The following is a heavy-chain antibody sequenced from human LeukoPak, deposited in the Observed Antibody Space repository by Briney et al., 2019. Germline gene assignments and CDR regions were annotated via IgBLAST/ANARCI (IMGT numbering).Heavy chain of an antibody. D-gene: IGHD7-27*01. CDR1: GFAFSDYW. V-gene: IGHV3-7*01. Sequence: GGSLRLSCSASGFAFSDYWMNWLRQAPGKGPEWVANINLGGSAKLYVDSVKGRCTISGDNAKNSLYLQMNSLRVEDTAVYYCAAWGLHNYWGQGTLVTVSS. CDR2: INLGGSAK. J-gene: IGHJ4*02. CDR3: AAWGLHNY.